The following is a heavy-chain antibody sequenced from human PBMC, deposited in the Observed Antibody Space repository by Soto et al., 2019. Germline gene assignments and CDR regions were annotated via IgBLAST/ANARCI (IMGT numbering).Heavy chain of an antibody. CDR2: IYYSGST. V-gene: IGHV4-39*01. Sequence: SVTLSLNCTVSGGSISSYYWGWIRRSPGKGLEWIGSIYYSGSTYYNPSLKSRVTISVDTSKNQFSLKLSSVTAADTAVYYCARRWGYSFDYWGQGTLVTVS. D-gene: IGHD7-27*01. CDR1: GGSISSYY. CDR3: ARRWGYSFDY. J-gene: IGHJ4*02.